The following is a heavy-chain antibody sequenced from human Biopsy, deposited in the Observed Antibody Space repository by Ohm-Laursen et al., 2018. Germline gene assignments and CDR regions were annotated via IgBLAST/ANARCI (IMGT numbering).Heavy chain of an antibody. CDR1: GYTFTGFH. Sequence: ASVKVSCKASGYTFTGFHVHWVRQAPGQGLEWMGWINAKTGDTNYAQKFQGRVTMTRDTSISTAYVDLSSLRSDDTAVYYCTRGGYYYDSLAYYYWFDPWGQGTLVTVSS. D-gene: IGHD3-22*01. J-gene: IGHJ5*02. CDR3: TRGGYYYDSLAYYYWFDP. CDR2: INAKTGDT. V-gene: IGHV1-2*02.